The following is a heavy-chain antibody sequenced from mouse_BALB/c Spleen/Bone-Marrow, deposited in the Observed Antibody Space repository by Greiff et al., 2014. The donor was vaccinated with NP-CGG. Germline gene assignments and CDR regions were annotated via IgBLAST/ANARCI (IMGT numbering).Heavy chain of an antibody. CDR3: ARIYCGNFYAMDY. D-gene: IGHD2-1*01. CDR2: IHPNSGNT. J-gene: IGHJ4*01. V-gene: IGHV1S130*01. CDR1: GYTFTSSW. Sequence: QVQLQQSGSVLVRPGASVKLSCKASGYTFTSSWMHWAKQRPGQGLEWIGEIHPNSGNTNYNEKFKGKATLTVDTSSSTAYVDLSSLTSEDSAVYYCARIYCGNFYAMDYWGQGTSVTVSS.